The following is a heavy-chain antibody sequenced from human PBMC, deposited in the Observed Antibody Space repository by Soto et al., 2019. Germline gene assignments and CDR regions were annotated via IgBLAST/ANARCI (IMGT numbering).Heavy chain of an antibody. J-gene: IGHJ4*02. Sequence: QVQLQESGPGLVKPSQTLSLTCTDSGGSISSGGYYWSWIRQHPGKGLEWIGYIYYSGSTYYNPSLKSRVTISVDTSKNQFSLKLSSVTAADTAVYNCARSPPGIGSGEVDYWGQGTLVTVSS. V-gene: IGHV4-31*03. D-gene: IGHD6-13*01. CDR2: IYYSGST. CDR1: GGSISSGGYY. CDR3: ARSPPGIGSGEVDY.